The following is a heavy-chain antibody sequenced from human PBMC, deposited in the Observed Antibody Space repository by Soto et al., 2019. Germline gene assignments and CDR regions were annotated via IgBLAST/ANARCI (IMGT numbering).Heavy chain of an antibody. D-gene: IGHD5-18*01. V-gene: IGHV3-23*01. CDR3: AKDLAGYSYGFDY. Sequence: GGSLRLSCTASGFTFSSYAMNWVRQAPGKGLEWVSGISGSGGSTYYADSVKGRFTISRDNSKNTLYLQMKSLRAEDTAVYYCAKDLAGYSYGFDYWGQGTLVTVSS. CDR1: GFTFSSYA. CDR2: ISGSGGST. J-gene: IGHJ4*02.